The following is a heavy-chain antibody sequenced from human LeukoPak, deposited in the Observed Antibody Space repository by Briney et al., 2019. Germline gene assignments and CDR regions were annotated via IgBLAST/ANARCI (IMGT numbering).Heavy chain of an antibody. CDR2: ISYDGSNK. D-gene: IGHD6-13*01. Sequence: GRSLRLSCAASGFTFSSYGMHWVRQAPGKGLEWVAVISYDGSNKYYADSVKGRFTISRDNSKNTLYLQMNSLRAEDTAVYYCARDYSSSWSYFDYWGQGTLVTVSS. V-gene: IGHV3-30*19. CDR3: ARDYSSSWSYFDY. J-gene: IGHJ4*02. CDR1: GFTFSSYG.